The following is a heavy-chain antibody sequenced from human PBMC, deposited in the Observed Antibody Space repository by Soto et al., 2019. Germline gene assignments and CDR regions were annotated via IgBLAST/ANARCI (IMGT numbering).Heavy chain of an antibody. CDR1: GYTLTELS. J-gene: IGHJ6*02. Sequence: ASVKVSCKVSGYTLTELSMHWVRQAPGKGLEWMGGFDPEDGEKIYAQEFHGRVTMTEDTSTDTAYMELSSLRSEDTAVYYCATVSYSSSWDSYYYGMDVWGQGTTVTVSS. CDR3: ATVSYSSSWDSYYYGMDV. D-gene: IGHD6-13*01. CDR2: FDPEDGEK. V-gene: IGHV1-24*01.